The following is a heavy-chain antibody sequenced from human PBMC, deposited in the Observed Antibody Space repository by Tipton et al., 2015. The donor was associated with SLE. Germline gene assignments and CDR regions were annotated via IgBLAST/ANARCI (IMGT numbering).Heavy chain of an antibody. D-gene: IGHD3-22*01. J-gene: IGHJ3*02. V-gene: IGHV3-30*04. CDR2: ISYDGSNK. CDR1: GFTFSSYA. Sequence: QLVQSGGGVVQPGRSLRLSCAASGFTFSSYAMHWVRQAPGKGLEWVAVISYDGSNKYYADSVKGRFTISRDNSKNTLYLQMNSLRAEDTAVYYCARDRGNYYDIEDAFDIWGQGTMVTVSS. CDR3: ARDRGNYYDIEDAFDI.